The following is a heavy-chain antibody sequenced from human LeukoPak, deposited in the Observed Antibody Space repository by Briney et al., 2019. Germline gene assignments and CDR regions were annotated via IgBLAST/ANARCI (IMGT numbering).Heavy chain of an antibody. D-gene: IGHD3-10*01. V-gene: IGHV4-59*08. CDR2: IYYSGST. CDR1: GGSITSYY. Sequence: SETLSLTCTVSGGSITSYYWSWIRQPPGKGLEWIGYIYYSGSTNYNPSLKSRVTISVDTSKNQFSLKLSSVTAADTAVYYCARHARGRRITMVRGANWFDPWGQGTLVTVSS. CDR3: ARHARGRRITMVRGANWFDP. J-gene: IGHJ5*02.